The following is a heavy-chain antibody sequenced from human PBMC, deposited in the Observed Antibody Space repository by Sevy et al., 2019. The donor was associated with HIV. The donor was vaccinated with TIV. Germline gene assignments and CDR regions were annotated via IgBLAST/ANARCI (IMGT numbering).Heavy chain of an antibody. CDR2: VYYSGTT. Sequence: SETLSLTYSVSGGSISSNNYYWGWIRQPPGKGLHWIGSVYYSGTTYYNPSLKSRVTISVDTSTNQFSLKLRSVTAADTAIYYCASQDDGSSWYIDNWGQGTLVTVSS. J-gene: IGHJ4*02. CDR3: ASQDDGSSWYIDN. CDR1: GGSISSNNYY. D-gene: IGHD6-13*01. V-gene: IGHV4-39*01.